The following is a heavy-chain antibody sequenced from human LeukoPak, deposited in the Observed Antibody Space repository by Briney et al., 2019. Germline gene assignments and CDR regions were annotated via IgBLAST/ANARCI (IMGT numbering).Heavy chain of an antibody. CDR1: GFIISSTY. J-gene: IGHJ6*02. D-gene: IGHD3-10*01. CDR2: IYSGGGT. Sequence: QSGGSLRLSCAASGFIISSTYMNWLRQAPGKGLEWVSLIYSGGGTFYADSVKGRFTISRDNAKNSLYLQMNSLRAEDTALYYCAKDISYYGSGKTKVRFDYYYGMDVWGQGTTVTVSS. CDR3: AKDISYYGSGKTKVRFDYYYGMDV. V-gene: IGHV3-53*05.